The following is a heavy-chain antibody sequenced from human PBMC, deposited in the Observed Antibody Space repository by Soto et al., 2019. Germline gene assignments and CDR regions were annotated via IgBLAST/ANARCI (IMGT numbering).Heavy chain of an antibody. Sequence: HPGGSLRLSCADSEFTFSSYAMHWVRQAPGKGLEWVAVISHDGNTKYYADSLEGRFTISRDNSKNTLYLQMNSLRVDDTSVSYFARASGHLVHYFHHWGQGTLVTASS. J-gene: IGHJ1*01. CDR3: ARASGHLVHYFHH. CDR1: EFTFSSYA. CDR2: ISHDGNTK. V-gene: IGHV3-30-3*01. D-gene: IGHD6-6*01.